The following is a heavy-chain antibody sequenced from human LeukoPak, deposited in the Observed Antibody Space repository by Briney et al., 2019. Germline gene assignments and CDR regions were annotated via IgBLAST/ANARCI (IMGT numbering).Heavy chain of an antibody. CDR3: ARNPLWGATVGYYFDY. J-gene: IGHJ4*02. CDR1: GYMFSTYG. D-gene: IGHD3-16*01. Sequence: AAVKVSFKASGYMFSTYGISWVRQAPGQGLEWMGWISAYNDNTNFSQKFQGRVTMTTDTSTSTVYMELRSLRSDDTAVYYCARNPLWGATVGYYFDYWGQGTLVTVSS. V-gene: IGHV1-18*01. CDR2: ISAYNDNT.